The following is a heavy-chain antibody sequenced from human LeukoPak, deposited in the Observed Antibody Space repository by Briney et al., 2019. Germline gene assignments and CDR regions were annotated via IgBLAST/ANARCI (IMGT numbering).Heavy chain of an antibody. CDR3: ARTGYSGSAFDI. V-gene: IGHV4-38-2*02. CDR2: IYHSGST. J-gene: IGHJ3*02. CDR1: GYSISSGYY. Sequence: SETLSLTCTVSGYSISSGYYWGWIRQPPGKGLEWIGSIYHSGSTYYNPSLKSRVTISVDTSKNQFSLKLSSVTAADTAVYYCARTGYSGSAFDIWGQGTMVTVSS. D-gene: IGHD1-1*01.